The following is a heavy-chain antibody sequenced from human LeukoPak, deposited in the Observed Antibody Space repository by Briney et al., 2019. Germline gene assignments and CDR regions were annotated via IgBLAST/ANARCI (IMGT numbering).Heavy chain of an antibody. V-gene: IGHV6-1*01. D-gene: IGHD6-13*01. Sequence: SQTLSLTCAISGDSVSSNSATWTWIRQSPSRGLEWLRRTYYRSKWYNEYAESVESRISVNPDTSKNQFSLQLKSVTPEDTAVYWYARGSSSNSWYFDYWGQGTLVTVSS. J-gene: IGHJ4*02. CDR2: TYYRSKWYN. CDR3: ARGSSSNSWYFDY. CDR1: GDSVSSNSAT.